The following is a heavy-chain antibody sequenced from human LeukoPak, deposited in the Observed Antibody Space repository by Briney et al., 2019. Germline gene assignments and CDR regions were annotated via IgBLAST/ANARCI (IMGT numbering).Heavy chain of an antibody. CDR3: AKDLFGSGSYEY. J-gene: IGHJ4*02. V-gene: IGHV3-23*01. D-gene: IGHD3-10*01. Sequence: PGGSLRLSCAASGFTFSSYAMSWVRQAPGKGLEWVSAISGSGGSTYYADSVKGRFTISRDNSKNTLFLQMNSLRAEDTAVYCCAKDLFGSGSYEYWGQGTLVTVSS. CDR2: ISGSGGST. CDR1: GFTFSSYA.